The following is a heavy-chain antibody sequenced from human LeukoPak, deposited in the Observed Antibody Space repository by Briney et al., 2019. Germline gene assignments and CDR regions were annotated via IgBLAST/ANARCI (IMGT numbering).Heavy chain of an antibody. CDR1: GFTFSSYA. J-gene: IGHJ5*02. CDR3: AKGLGYCSSTSCYGLSLNPNWFDP. D-gene: IGHD2-2*01. V-gene: IGHV3-23*01. CDR2: ISGSGGST. Sequence: GGSLRLSCAASGFTFSSYAMSWVRQAPGKGLEWVSAISGSGGSTYYADSVKGRFTISRDNSKNTLYLLMNSLRAEDTAVYYCAKGLGYCSSTSCYGLSLNPNWFDPWGQGTLVTVSS.